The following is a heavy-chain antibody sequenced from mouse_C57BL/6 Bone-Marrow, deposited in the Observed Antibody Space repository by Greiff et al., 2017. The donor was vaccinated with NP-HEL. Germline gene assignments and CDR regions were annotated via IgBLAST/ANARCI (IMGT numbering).Heavy chain of an antibody. CDR3: ARKGGSSYDY. V-gene: IGHV1-20*01. CDR2: INPYNGDT. CDR1: GYSFTGYF. D-gene: IGHD1-1*01. Sequence: EVQRVESGPELVKPGDSVKISCKASGYSFTGYFMNWVMQSHGKSLEWIGRINPYNGDTFYNQKFKGKATLTVDKSSSTAHMELRSLTSEDSAVYYCARKGGSSYDYWGQGTTLTVSS. J-gene: IGHJ2*01.